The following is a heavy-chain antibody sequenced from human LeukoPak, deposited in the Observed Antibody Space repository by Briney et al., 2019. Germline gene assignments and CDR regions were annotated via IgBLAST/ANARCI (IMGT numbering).Heavy chain of an antibody. CDR3: ARSEGIAARFRY. D-gene: IGHD6-6*01. Sequence: SETLSITCAVYGGSFSGYYWRWIRQPPGKGLEWIDKINHSGSTTYNPSLTSRVTISVDTSKNQFSLKLSSVPAAETAVYYCARSEGIAARFRYWGQGTLVTVSS. J-gene: IGHJ4*02. CDR2: INHSGST. V-gene: IGHV4-34*01. CDR1: GGSFSGYY.